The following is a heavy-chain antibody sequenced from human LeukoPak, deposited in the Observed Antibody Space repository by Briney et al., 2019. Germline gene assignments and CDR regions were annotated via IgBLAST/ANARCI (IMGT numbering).Heavy chain of an antibody. V-gene: IGHV1-8*02. CDR1: GYTFTSYG. J-gene: IGHJ4*02. D-gene: IGHD2-2*01. CDR3: ARVRSLGYCSSTSCSAFWGFGY. CDR2: MNPNSGNT. Sequence: GASVKVSCKASGYTFTSYGISWVRQATGQGLEWMGWMNPNSGNTGYAQKFQGRVTMTRNTSISTAYMGLSSLRSEDTAVYYCARVRSLGYCSSTSCSAFWGFGYWGQGTLVTVSS.